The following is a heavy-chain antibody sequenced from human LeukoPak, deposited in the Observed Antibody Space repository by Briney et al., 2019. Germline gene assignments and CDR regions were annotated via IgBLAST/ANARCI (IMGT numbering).Heavy chain of an antibody. V-gene: IGHV3-23*01. CDR3: AKDREGLSSGYDLEYFDY. CDR1: GFTFSGYA. J-gene: IGHJ4*02. Sequence: GGSLRLSCAASGFTFSGYAMNWVRQAPGKGLEWVSAISGGGGTTYYADSVKGRFTISRDNSKNTLFLQMNSLRAEDTAVYYCAKDREGLSSGYDLEYFDYWGQGTLVTVSS. D-gene: IGHD5-12*01. CDR2: ISGGGGTT.